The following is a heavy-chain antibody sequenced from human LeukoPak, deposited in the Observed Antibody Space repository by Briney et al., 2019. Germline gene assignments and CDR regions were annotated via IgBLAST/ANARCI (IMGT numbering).Heavy chain of an antibody. Sequence: PGESLKISRKGSGYSFTSYWIGWVRQMAGKGLEWMGIIYPADWDTRYSPSLQGQVTISADKSISTAYLQWSSLTASDTAMYYCATLRDFWVDYWGQGTLVTVSS. D-gene: IGHD3-3*01. J-gene: IGHJ4*02. CDR2: IYPADWDT. V-gene: IGHV5-51*01. CDR3: ATLRDFWVDY. CDR1: GYSFTSYW.